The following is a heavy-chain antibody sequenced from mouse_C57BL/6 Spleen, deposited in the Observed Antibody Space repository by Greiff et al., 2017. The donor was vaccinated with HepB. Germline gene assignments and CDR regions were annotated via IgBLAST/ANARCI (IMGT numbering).Heavy chain of an antibody. Sequence: VQLKESGAELARPGASVKLSCKASGYTFTSYGISWVKQRTGQGLEWIGEIYPRSGNTYYNEKFKGKATLTADKSSSTAYMELRSLTSEDSAVYFCARDSSGNYFDYWGQGTTLTVSS. J-gene: IGHJ2*01. CDR3: ARDSSGNYFDY. CDR2: IYPRSGNT. D-gene: IGHD3-2*02. V-gene: IGHV1-81*01. CDR1: GYTFTSYG.